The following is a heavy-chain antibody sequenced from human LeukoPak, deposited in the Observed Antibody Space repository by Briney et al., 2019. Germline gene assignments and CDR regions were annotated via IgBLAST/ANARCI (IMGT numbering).Heavy chain of an antibody. J-gene: IGHJ4*02. Sequence: GGSLRLSCAASGFSVRSYYMSWVRQAPGKGLEWMANIGYDGSQKNYDDSLKGRFTISRDNAKNSVYLQMNSLRAEDTAVYYCAREHCAPGLFTFVFANGRQGTLVTVSS. CDR2: IGYDGSQK. CDR1: GFSVRSYY. D-gene: IGHD3/OR15-3a*01. CDR3: AREHCAPGLFTFVFAN. V-gene: IGHV3-7*01.